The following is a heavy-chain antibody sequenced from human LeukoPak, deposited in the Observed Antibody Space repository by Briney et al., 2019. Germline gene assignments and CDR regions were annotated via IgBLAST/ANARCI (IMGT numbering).Heavy chain of an antibody. J-gene: IGHJ4*02. CDR1: GCSISRCGYY. Sequence: SQTLSLTCTVSGCSISRCGYYWSCIRQHPGKGLEWIGYIYYSGSTYYNPSLKCRVTISVDTSKHQFSLKLSPVTAADTAVYYCARVVRVTMVRGVIAVWGQGTLVTVSS. CDR2: IYYSGST. V-gene: IGHV4-31*03. D-gene: IGHD3-10*01. CDR3: ARVVRVTMVRGVIAV.